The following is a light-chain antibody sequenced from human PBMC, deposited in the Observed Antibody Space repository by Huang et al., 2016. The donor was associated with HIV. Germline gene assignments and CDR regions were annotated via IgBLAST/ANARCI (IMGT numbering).Light chain of an antibody. J-gene: IGKJ4*01. CDR2: GAS. CDR1: QSVSSSY. Sequence: EIVLTQSPGTLSLSPGERATLSCRASQSVSSSYLAWYQQKPGQAPRLLIYGASSRATGSPDRFSGSGSGTDFTLTISRLEPEDFAVYYCQQYGSSLFTVGGGTKVEIK. CDR3: QQYGSSLFT. V-gene: IGKV3-20*01.